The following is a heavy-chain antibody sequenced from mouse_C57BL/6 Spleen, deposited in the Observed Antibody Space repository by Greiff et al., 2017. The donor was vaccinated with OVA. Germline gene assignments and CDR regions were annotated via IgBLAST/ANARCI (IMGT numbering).Heavy chain of an antibody. CDR1: GYTFPSYW. Sequence: QVQLQQPGAELVKPGASVKMSCKASGYTFPSYWITWVKQRPGPGLEWIGDIYPGSGSSNYHEKFKHNAPLTVDTSSSPASMQLRRLTAEDVAVYYCARVYYGSSYGYAMDYGGQGTSVTVSA. CDR2: IYPGSGSS. V-gene: IGHV1-55*01. D-gene: IGHD1-1*01. J-gene: IGHJ4*01. CDR3: ARVYYGSSYGYAMDY.